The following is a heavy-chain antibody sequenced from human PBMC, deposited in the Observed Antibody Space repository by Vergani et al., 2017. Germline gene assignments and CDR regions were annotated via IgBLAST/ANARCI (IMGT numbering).Heavy chain of an antibody. Sequence: HVEMVQSGAEAKKPGASVKVSCKASGYTFSSYGVTWVRQAPGQGLEWMGWISAYNGNTIYAQKFQGRVIMTTDTSTSTAYMELRSLKSDDTALYYCAIDDCTSTLCYTDFGIDYWGQGTLVTVSP. CDR1: GYTFSSYG. J-gene: IGHJ4*02. D-gene: IGHD2-2*02. CDR2: ISAYNGNT. CDR3: AIDDCTSTLCYTDFGIDY. V-gene: IGHV1-18*01.